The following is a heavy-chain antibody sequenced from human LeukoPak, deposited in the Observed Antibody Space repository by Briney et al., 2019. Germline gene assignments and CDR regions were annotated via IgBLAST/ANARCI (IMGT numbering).Heavy chain of an antibody. D-gene: IGHD1-1*01. CDR2: IGIDSGNT. J-gene: IGHJ4*02. CDR1: GFPFIEYS. V-gene: IGHV3-48*01. Sequence: GGSLRLSCTASGFPFIEYSMNWVCQAPGKGLEWISYIGIDSGNTKYADSVRGRFTIAADKAKNSLYLQMNSLRVEDTAVYYCARDHNYAFDNWGQGTLVSVAS. CDR3: ARDHNYAFDN.